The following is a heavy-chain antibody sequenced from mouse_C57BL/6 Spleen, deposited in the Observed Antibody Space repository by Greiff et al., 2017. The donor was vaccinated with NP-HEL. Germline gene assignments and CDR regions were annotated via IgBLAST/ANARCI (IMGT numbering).Heavy chain of an antibody. CDR1: GYTFTSYW. CDR3: ARPIYLYYDDDGFAY. D-gene: IGHD2-4*01. Sequence: QVQLQQPGTELVKPGASVKLSCKASGYTFTSYWMHWVKQRPGQGLEWIGNINPSNGGTNYNEKFKSKATLTVDKSSSTAYMQLSSLTSEDSAVYYCARPIYLYYDDDGFAYWGQGTLVTVSA. J-gene: IGHJ3*01. CDR2: INPSNGGT. V-gene: IGHV1-53*01.